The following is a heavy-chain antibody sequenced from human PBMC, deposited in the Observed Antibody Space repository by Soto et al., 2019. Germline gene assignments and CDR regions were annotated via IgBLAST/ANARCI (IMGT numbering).Heavy chain of an antibody. CDR1: GGSISSYY. V-gene: IGHV4-59*08. CDR3: ARLTYCSSTSCYGGNYYYGMDV. D-gene: IGHD2-2*01. CDR2: IYYSGST. J-gene: IGHJ6*02. Sequence: QVQLQESGPGLVKPSETLSLTCTVSGGSISSYYWSWIRQPPGKGLEWIGYIYYSGSTNYNPSLKSRGTISVDTSKNQFSLKLSSVTAADTAVYYCARLTYCSSTSCYGGNYYYGMDVWGQGTTVTVSS.